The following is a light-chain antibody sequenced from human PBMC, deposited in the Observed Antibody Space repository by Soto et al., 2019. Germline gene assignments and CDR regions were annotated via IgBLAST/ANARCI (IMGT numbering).Light chain of an antibody. V-gene: IGKV3-20*01. Sequence: EIVLTQSPGTLSLSPGERATLSCRASQSVSSNYLAWYQQKPGQAPRLLIYGAFTRATGIPDRFSGSGSGTDSTLTISRLEPEDFAVYYCQQYGNSPLYTFGQGTKLEI. CDR3: QQYGNSPLYT. CDR1: QSVSSNY. J-gene: IGKJ2*01. CDR2: GAF.